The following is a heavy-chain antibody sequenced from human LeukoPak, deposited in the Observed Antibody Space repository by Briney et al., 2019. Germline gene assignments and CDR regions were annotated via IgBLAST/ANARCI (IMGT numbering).Heavy chain of an antibody. CDR2: LSSSGSTF. J-gene: IGHJ4*02. V-gene: IGHV3-11*04. Sequence: LSLTCTVSGGSISSYYWSWIRQPPGKGLEWIAYLSSSGSTFSYADSVKGRFTISRDNAKNSLYLQMNSLRAEDTAVYYCARESSSGYYWDLDYWGQGTLVTVSS. CDR1: GGSISSYY. CDR3: ARESSSGYYWDLDY. D-gene: IGHD3-22*01.